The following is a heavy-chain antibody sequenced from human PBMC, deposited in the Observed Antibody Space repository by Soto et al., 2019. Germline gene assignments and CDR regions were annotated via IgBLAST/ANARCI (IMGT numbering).Heavy chain of an antibody. CDR3: ATLELYSSSSGTFDY. D-gene: IGHD6-6*01. CDR1: GVSISSSSYY. V-gene: IGHV4-39*01. CDR2: IYYSGST. Sequence: PSETLSLTCTVSGVSISSSSYYWGWIRQPPGKGLEWIGSIYYSGSTYYNPSLKSRVTISVDTSKNQFSLKLSSVTAADTAVYYCATLELYSSSSGTFDYWGQGTLVTVSS. J-gene: IGHJ4*02.